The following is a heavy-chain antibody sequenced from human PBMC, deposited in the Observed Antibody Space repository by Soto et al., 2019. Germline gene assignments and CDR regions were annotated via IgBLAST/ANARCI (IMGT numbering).Heavy chain of an antibody. CDR2: IGSSGGAI. V-gene: IGHV3-23*01. CDR3: AKALWFGESSHYFDY. D-gene: IGHD3-10*01. CDR1: GFGFDSYA. J-gene: IGHJ4*02. Sequence: EVQLLESGGGLVQVGGSLRLSCVGSGFGFDSYAMSWVRQAPGKGLDWVSGIGSSGGAIVYADSVRGRFTISRDNSRNALYLHMNSLRAGDTAVYYCAKALWFGESSHYFDYWGQGTLVTVSS.